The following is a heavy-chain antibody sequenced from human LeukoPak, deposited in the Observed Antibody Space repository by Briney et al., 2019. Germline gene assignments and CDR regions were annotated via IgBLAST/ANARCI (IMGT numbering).Heavy chain of an antibody. CDR1: GGSISSSSYY. J-gene: IGHJ4*02. V-gene: IGHV4-39*07. CDR2: IYYSGST. CDR3: AREGSAARSPYFDY. Sequence: SETLSLTCNVSGGSISSSSYYWGWIRQPPGKGLEWIGSIYYSGSTYYNPSLKSRVTISVDTSKNQFSLKLNSVTAADTAVYYCAREGSAARSPYFDYWGQGTLVTVSS. D-gene: IGHD6-13*01.